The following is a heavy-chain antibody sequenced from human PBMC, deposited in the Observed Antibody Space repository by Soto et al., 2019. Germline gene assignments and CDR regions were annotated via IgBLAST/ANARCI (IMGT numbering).Heavy chain of an antibody. CDR1: GESCSCFL. CDR3: ARGYGYFRQ. J-gene: IGHJ4*02. Sequence: LSVTCDVSGESCSCFLCDWLRQPTGKGLEWIGEISQVGRARYNPSLETRITISVDTSKTQFSLNLTSVTDADTAVYYCARGYGYFRQWGQGALVTVSS. D-gene: IGHD4-17*01. V-gene: IGHV4-34*01. CDR2: ISQVGRA.